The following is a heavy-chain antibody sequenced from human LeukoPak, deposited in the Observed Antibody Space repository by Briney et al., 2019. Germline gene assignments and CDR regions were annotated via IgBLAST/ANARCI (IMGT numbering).Heavy chain of an antibody. V-gene: IGHV3-21*01. J-gene: IGHJ6*03. Sequence: PGGSLRLSCTVSGFTVSSNSMSWVRQTPGKGLEWVSSITRDSIYTFYADSVRGRFTISRDNAKNLLSLQMNSLRAEDTAVYYCARDPYNGYYGDDYYYYMDVWGKGTTVTISS. D-gene: IGHD4-17*01. CDR3: ARDPYNGYYGDDYYYYMDV. CDR1: GFTVSSNS. CDR2: ITRDSIYT.